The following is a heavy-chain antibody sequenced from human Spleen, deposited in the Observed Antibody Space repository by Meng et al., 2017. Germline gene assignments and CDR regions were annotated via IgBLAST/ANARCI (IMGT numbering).Heavy chain of an antibody. CDR1: GYTFTSYA. Sequence: ASVKVSCKASGYTFTSYAMHWVRQAPGQRLEWMGWINAGNGNTKYSQKFQGRVTITRDTSASTAYMELSSLRSDDTAVYYCARDGWFGVNWFDPWGQGTLVTVSS. D-gene: IGHD3-10*01. J-gene: IGHJ5*02. V-gene: IGHV1-3*01. CDR3: ARDGWFGVNWFDP. CDR2: INAGNGNT.